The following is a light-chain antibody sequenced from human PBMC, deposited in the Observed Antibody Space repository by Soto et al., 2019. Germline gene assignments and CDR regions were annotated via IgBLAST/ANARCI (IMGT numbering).Light chain of an antibody. V-gene: IGLV1-47*01. Sequence: QSVLTQPPSESGTPGQRVTISCSGSSSNIGSNYVSWYQQLPGTAPKLLIYRNTARPSGVPDRFSGSKSGTSASLAISGLRSEDEADYYCASWDDSLSGVVFGGGTKLTVL. CDR2: RNT. CDR1: SSNIGSNY. J-gene: IGLJ3*02. CDR3: ASWDDSLSGVV.